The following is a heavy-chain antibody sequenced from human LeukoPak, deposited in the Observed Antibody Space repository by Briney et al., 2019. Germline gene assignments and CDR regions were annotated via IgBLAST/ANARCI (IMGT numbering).Heavy chain of an antibody. CDR1: GFSLSGYW. V-gene: IGHV3-7*01. Sequence: GGSLRLSCAAYGFSLSGYWMSWVRQAPGEGLEWVARLHADGNEKYFVHSVKGRFIVSRDNAKNSLYLQMNSLRVEDTAVYYCARGGYSFDYLGQGTLVTVSS. J-gene: IGHJ4*02. CDR2: LHADGNEK. D-gene: IGHD5-12*01. CDR3: ARGGYSFDY.